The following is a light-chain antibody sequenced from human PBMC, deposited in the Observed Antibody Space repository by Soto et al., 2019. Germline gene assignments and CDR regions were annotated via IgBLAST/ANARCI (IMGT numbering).Light chain of an antibody. V-gene: IGLV1-51*02. J-gene: IGLJ3*02. Sequence: QSVLTQPPSVSAAPGQKITISCSGSSSNIGANYVSWYQHLPGTAPKLLIYENYKRPSGIPDRFSGSRSGTSATLGITGLQAGDEADYYCAAWDDSLRVVVFGGGTKLTVL. CDR2: ENY. CDR3: AAWDDSLRVVV. CDR1: SSNIGANY.